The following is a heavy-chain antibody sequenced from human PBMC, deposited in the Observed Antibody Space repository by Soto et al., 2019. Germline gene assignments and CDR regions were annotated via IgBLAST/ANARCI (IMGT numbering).Heavy chain of an antibody. CDR2: ISYDGSNK. CDR3: AKDREDCSGGSCYSLDY. Sequence: QVQLVESGGGVVQPGRSPRLSCAASGFTFSSYGMHWVRQAPGKGLEWVAVISYDGSNKYYADSVKGRFTISRDNSKNTLYLQMNSLRAEDTAVYYCAKDREDCSGGSCYSLDYWGQGTLVTVSS. J-gene: IGHJ4*02. V-gene: IGHV3-30*18. D-gene: IGHD2-15*01. CDR1: GFTFSSYG.